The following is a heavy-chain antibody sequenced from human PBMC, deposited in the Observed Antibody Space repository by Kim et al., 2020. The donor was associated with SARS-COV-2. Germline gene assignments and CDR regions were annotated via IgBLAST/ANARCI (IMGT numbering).Heavy chain of an antibody. D-gene: IGHD6-13*01. CDR2: IYYSGST. V-gene: IGHV4-39*01. J-gene: IGHJ3*02. Sequence: SETLSRTCTVSGGSISSSSYYWGWIRQPPGKGLEWIGSIYYSGSTYYNPSLKSRVTISVDTSKNQFSLKLSSVTAADTAVYYCARQGSSWYNGAFDIWG. CDR1: GGSISSSSYY. CDR3: ARQGSSWYNGAFDI.